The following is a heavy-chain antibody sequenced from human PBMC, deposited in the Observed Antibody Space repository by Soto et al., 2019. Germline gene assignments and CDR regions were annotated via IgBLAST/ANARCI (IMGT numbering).Heavy chain of an antibody. CDR1: GGSVSSGSYY. Sequence: SETLSLTCTVSGGSVSSGSYYWSWIRQPPGKGLEWIGYIYYSGSTNYNPSLKSRVTISVDTSKNQFSLKLSSVTAADTAVYYCASTPYYDYGDYILYLSIWGQGTMVTVSS. CDR3: ASTPYYDYGDYILYLSI. J-gene: IGHJ3*02. CDR2: IYYSGST. V-gene: IGHV4-61*01. D-gene: IGHD4-17*01.